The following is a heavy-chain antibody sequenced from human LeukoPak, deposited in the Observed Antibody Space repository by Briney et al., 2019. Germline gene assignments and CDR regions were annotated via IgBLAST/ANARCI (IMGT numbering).Heavy chain of an antibody. D-gene: IGHD6-6*01. V-gene: IGHV3-7*01. CDR1: GFTFTTYW. J-gene: IGHJ4*02. Sequence: GESLRLSCAASGFTFTTYWMSWVRQLPGKGLEWVANINQDGTEKYYVDSVKGRFTISRDNAKNSLYLQMNSLTAEDTAVYYCARESFAARWDWGQGTLVTVSS. CDR2: INQDGTEK. CDR3: ARESFAARWD.